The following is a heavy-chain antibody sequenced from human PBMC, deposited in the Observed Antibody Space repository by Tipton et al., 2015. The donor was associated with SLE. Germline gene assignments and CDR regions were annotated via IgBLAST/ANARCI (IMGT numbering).Heavy chain of an antibody. J-gene: IGHJ4*02. CDR1: GGSISSGFY. D-gene: IGHD6-13*01. CDR3: ARAAGRDGYSSSWAPFDY. CDR2: IYQRGSTYYTRGST. Sequence: TLSLTCTVSGGSISSGFYWAWIRQPPGKGLEWIGFIYQRGSTYYTRGSTYYNPSLKSRVTISVDTSKNQFSLKLSSVTAADTAVYYCARAAGRDGYSSSWAPFDYWGQGTLVAVSS. V-gene: IGHV4-38-2*02.